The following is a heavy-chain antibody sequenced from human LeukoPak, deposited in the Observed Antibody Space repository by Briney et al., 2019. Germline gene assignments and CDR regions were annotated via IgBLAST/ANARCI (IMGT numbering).Heavy chain of an antibody. CDR3: AARRDGYNNWYFDL. D-gene: IGHD5-24*01. CDR2: IYYSGST. CDR1: GASINSYY. J-gene: IGHJ2*01. Sequence: KPSETLSLTCTVPGASINSYYWSWIRQPPGGALEGIGFIYYSGSTNYNPSLKSRATMSLDTSKNQLSLRLTSVTAADTAVYYCAARRDGYNNWYFDLWGRGTLVTVSS. V-gene: IGHV4-59*01.